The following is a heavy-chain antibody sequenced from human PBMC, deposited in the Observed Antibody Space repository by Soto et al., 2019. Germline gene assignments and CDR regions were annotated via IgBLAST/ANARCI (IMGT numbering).Heavy chain of an antibody. Sequence: ASVKVSCKASGYTFTSYAMHWVRQAPGQRLEWMGWINAGNGNTKYSQKFQGRVTITRDTSASTAYMELSSLRSEDTAVYYCAREVPVVVPAAIGYYYYMDVWGKGTTVTVSS. CDR1: GYTFTSYA. J-gene: IGHJ6*03. CDR2: INAGNGNT. V-gene: IGHV1-3*01. CDR3: AREVPVVVPAAIGYYYYMDV. D-gene: IGHD2-2*01.